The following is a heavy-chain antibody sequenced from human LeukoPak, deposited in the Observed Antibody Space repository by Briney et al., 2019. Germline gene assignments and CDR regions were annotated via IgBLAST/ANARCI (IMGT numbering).Heavy chain of an antibody. CDR3: ARGARTPSGYGSRTAGRANWFDP. Sequence: PSETLSLTCAVYGGSFSGYYWSWIRQPPGKGLEWIGEINHSGSTNYNPSLKSRVTISVDTSKNQFSLKLSSVTAADTAVYYCARGARTPSGYGSRTAGRANWFDPWGQGTLVAVSS. CDR1: GGSFSGYY. V-gene: IGHV4-34*01. D-gene: IGHD5-12*01. CDR2: INHSGST. J-gene: IGHJ5*02.